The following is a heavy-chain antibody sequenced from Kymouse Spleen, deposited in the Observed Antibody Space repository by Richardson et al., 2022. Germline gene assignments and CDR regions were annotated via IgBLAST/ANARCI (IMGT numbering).Heavy chain of an antibody. V-gene: IGHV4-39*01. CDR3: ARHKVDIVALRGPDYYGMDV. J-gene: IGHJ6*02. D-gene: IGHD5-12*01. CDR1: GGSISSSSYY. Sequence: QLQLQESGPGLVKPSETLSLTCTVSGGSISSSSYYWGWIRQPPGKGLEWIGSIYYSGSTYYNPSLKSRVTISVDTSKNQFSLKLSSVTAADTAVYYCARHKVDIVALRGPDYYGMDVWGQGTTVTVSS. CDR2: IYYSGST.